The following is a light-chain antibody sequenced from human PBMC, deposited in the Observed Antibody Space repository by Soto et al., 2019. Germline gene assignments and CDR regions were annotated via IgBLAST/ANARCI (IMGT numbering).Light chain of an antibody. CDR1: QSVDFN. J-gene: IGKJ5*01. CDR3: QQYNNWPAIT. CDR2: GAS. Sequence: IVLTQSPGTLSLSPGEGATLSCRASQSVDFNYLAWYQQKAGQAPRLLIYGASTRATGIPARFSGSGSGTEFTLTISSLQSEDFTVYYCQQYNNWPAITFGQGTRLEIK. V-gene: IGKV3D-15*01.